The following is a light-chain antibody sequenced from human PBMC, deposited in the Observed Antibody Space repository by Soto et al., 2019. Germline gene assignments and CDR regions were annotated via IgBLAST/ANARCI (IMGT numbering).Light chain of an antibody. CDR3: QQYNLKSPS. CDR2: KAS. CDR1: QSISSW. V-gene: IGKV1-5*03. Sequence: DIQMTQSPSTLSASVGDRVTITCRASQSISSWLAWYQQKPGKAPKLLIYKASSLESGVPSRFSGSGSGTEFTLTISSLQPDDFATFYCQQYNLKSPSFGGGTKVDIK. J-gene: IGKJ4*01.